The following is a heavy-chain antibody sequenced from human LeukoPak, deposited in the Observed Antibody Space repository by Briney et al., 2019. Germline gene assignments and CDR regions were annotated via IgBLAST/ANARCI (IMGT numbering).Heavy chain of an antibody. CDR2: INHSGST. CDR3: ARGRRMVPYYYYYYGMDV. J-gene: IGHJ6*02. Sequence: SETLSLTCAVYGGSFSGYYWSWIRQPPGKGLEWIGEINHSGSTNYNPSLKSRVTISVDTSKNQFSLKLSFVTAADTAVYYCARGRRMVPYYYYYYGMDVWGQGTTVTVSS. CDR1: GGSFSGYY. V-gene: IGHV4-34*01. D-gene: IGHD6-13*01.